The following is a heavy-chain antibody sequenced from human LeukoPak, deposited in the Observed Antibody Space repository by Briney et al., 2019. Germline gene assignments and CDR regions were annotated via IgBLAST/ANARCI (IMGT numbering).Heavy chain of an antibody. CDR2: ISWNSGSI. D-gene: IGHD6-13*01. J-gene: IGHJ4*02. V-gene: IGHV3-9*01. Sequence: GGSLRLSCVVSGITLSNYGMSWVRQAPGKGLEWVSGISWNSGSIGYADSVKGRFTISRDNAKNSLYLQMNSLRAEDTALYYCAKGDGYSSSSVVWGQGALVTVSS. CDR1: GITLSNYG. CDR3: AKGDGYSSSSVV.